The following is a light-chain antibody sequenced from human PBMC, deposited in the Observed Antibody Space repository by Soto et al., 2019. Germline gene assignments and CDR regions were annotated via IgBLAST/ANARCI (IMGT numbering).Light chain of an antibody. CDR1: QGVSAY. Sequence: DILMTQSPSSLSASVGYRVTITCRASQGVSAYLLWYQQTQGRAPKLLIYSASNLVSGVPSRFSGSGSGTKYTLTISSLQPEDFATYYCQQSYRTPHTFGQGTKLETK. V-gene: IGKV1-39*01. CDR2: SAS. CDR3: QQSYRTPHT. J-gene: IGKJ2*01.